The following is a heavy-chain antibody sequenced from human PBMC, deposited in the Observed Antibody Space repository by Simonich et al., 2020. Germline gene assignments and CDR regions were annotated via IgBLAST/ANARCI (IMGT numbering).Heavy chain of an antibody. V-gene: IGHV4-59*08. D-gene: IGHD5-12*01. CDR3: ARHDRWLQFYFDY. J-gene: IGHJ4*02. CDR2: IYYSGST. CDR1: GDSISSYY. Sequence: QVQLQESGPGLVKPSETLSLTCTVSGDSISSYYWSWIRQPPGKGLEWIGYIYYSGSTNYNPSPKSRVTISVYTSKNQFSLKLSSVTAADTAVYYCARHDRWLQFYFDYWGQGTLVTVSS.